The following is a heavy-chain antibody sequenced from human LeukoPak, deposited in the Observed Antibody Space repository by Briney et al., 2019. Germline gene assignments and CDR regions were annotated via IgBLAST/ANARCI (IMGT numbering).Heavy chain of an antibody. CDR1: GGTFSSYA. Sequence: GASVKVSCKASGGTFSSYAISWVRQAPGQGLEWMGGIIPIFGTANYAQKFQGRVTITTDESTSTAYMELSSLRSEDTAVYYCARDSDYYDSSGNPAFDYWGQGTLVTVSS. J-gene: IGHJ4*02. CDR2: IIPIFGTA. D-gene: IGHD3-22*01. CDR3: ARDSDYYDSSGNPAFDY. V-gene: IGHV1-69*05.